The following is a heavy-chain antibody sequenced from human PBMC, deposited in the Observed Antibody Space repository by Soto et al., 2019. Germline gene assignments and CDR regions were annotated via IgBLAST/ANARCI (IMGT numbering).Heavy chain of an antibody. J-gene: IGHJ5*02. V-gene: IGHV1-18*01. CDR2: INVYNGNT. CDR1: GYTFTNYG. CDR3: ARVVGAGSYYNQYNWFDP. Sequence: ASVKVSCKASGYTFTNYGISWVRQAPGQGLEWMGWINVYNGNTKYAQKVQGRVTMTTDTSTSTAYMELRSLRSDDTAVYYCARVVGAGSYYNQYNWFDPWGKGTLVTVDS. D-gene: IGHD3-10*01.